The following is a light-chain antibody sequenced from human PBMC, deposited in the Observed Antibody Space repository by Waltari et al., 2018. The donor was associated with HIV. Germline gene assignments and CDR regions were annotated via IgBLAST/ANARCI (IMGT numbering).Light chain of an antibody. CDR3: HQYGLSPKT. J-gene: IGKJ1*01. Sequence: EIVLTQSPGPLSLSPGERATLSCRTSQTVRSSYVAWYQQRPGQAPRLVIFGASSRATGIPDRFSGSGSGTDFTLTISRLEPEDSATYYCHQYGLSPKTFGQGTNVEIK. V-gene: IGKV3-20*01. CDR2: GAS. CDR1: QTVRSSY.